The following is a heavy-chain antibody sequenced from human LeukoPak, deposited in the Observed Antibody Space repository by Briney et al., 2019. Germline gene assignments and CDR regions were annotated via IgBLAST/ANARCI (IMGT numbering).Heavy chain of an antibody. CDR2: IRQDGSEK. V-gene: IGHV3-7*01. J-gene: IGHJ4*02. CDR1: GFIFSSYW. CDR3: ARDPIDY. Sequence: GSLRLSCTASGFIFSSYWMTWVRQAPGKGLEWVANIRQDGSEKNFVDSVKGRFTISRDNAKNSLYLQMNTLTAEDTAVYYCARDPIDYWGQGTLVTVTS.